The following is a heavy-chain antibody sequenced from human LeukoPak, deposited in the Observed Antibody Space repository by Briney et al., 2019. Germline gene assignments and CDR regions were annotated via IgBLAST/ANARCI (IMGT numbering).Heavy chain of an antibody. V-gene: IGHV4-39*01. CDR1: GGSISSSSYY. CDR3: ARHGHGNWFDP. J-gene: IGHJ5*02. CDR2: IYYSGST. Sequence: PSVTLSLTCTVSGGSISSSSYYWGWIRQPPGKGLEWIGSIYYSGSTYYNPSLKSRVTISVDTSKNQFSLKLSSVTAADTAVYYCARHGHGNWFDPWGQGTLVTVSS.